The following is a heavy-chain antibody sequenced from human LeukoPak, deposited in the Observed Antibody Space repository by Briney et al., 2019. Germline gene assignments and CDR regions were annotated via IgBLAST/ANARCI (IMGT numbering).Heavy chain of an antibody. CDR2: ISSSSSYI. CDR3: ARGPMVRGVVLHMDV. V-gene: IGHV3-21*04. CDR1: GFTFSSYS. Sequence: GGSLRLSCAASGFTFSSYSMNWVRQAPGKGLEWVSSISSSSSYIYYADSVKGRFTISRDNAKNSLYLQMNSLRAEDTAVYYCARGPMVRGVVLHMDVWGKGTTVTVSS. D-gene: IGHD3-10*01. J-gene: IGHJ6*03.